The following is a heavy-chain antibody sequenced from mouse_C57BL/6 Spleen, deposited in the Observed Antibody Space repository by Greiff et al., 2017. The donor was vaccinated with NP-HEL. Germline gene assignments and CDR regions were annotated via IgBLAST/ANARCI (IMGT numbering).Heavy chain of an antibody. D-gene: IGHD2-5*01. CDR1: GYSFTSYY. J-gene: IGHJ3*01. Sequence: VQRVESGPELVKPGASVKISCKASGYSFTSYYIHWVKQRPGQGLEWIGWIYPGSGNTKYNEKFKGKATLTADTSSSTAYMQLSSLTSEDSAVYYCARYYSNYEAWFAYWGQGTLVTVSA. CDR2: IYPGSGNT. V-gene: IGHV1-66*01. CDR3: ARYYSNYEAWFAY.